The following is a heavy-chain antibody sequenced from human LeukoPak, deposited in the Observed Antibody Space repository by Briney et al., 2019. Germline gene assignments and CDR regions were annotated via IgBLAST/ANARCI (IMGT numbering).Heavy chain of an antibody. D-gene: IGHD3-22*01. V-gene: IGHV3-30*04. Sequence: GGSLTLSCPAAGFTFSSYAMHWVRQAPGKGLEWVAVISYDGSNKYYADSVKGRFTISRDNSKNTLYLQMNSLRAEDTAVYYCARGYSSGYYNSPVDYWGQGTLVTVSS. CDR3: ARGYSSGYYNSPVDY. J-gene: IGHJ4*02. CDR1: GFTFSSYA. CDR2: ISYDGSNK.